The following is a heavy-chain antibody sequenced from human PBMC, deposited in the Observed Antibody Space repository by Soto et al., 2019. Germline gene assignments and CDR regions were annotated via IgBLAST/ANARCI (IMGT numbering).Heavy chain of an antibody. Sequence: EVQLVQSGAEVKNPGESLRLSCQGSGYRFINYWISWLRRMPGKGLERGGRIDPSDSYTLYSPSFQGHVTISIDTAINTAFLERRSLQASDTAMYYCVRHGNGTPFYFDFWGRGTRVPVSS. CDR2: IDPSDSYT. D-gene: IGHD1-1*01. CDR1: GYRFINYW. J-gene: IGHJ4*02. CDR3: VRHGNGTPFYFDF. V-gene: IGHV5-10-1*03.